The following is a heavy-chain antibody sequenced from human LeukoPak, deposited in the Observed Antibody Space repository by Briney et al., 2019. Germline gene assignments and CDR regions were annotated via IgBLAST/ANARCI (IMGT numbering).Heavy chain of an antibody. CDR3: EILGTHTTVRDH. V-gene: IGHV3-48*03. J-gene: IGHJ1*01. CDR2: ISNSGSTI. D-gene: IGHD3-10*01. CDR1: RFSSSVYE. Sequence: RGSPSLSSTLSRFSSSVYEIRGGRQAPGKGLEWVSYISNSGSTIYYADSVKGRFTIFRDNAKNLLYLQMNSLRAEHTAVYYCEILGTHTTVRDHWAQGTLVTVSS.